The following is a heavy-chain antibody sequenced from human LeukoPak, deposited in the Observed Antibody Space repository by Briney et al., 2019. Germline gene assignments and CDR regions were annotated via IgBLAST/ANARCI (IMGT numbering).Heavy chain of an antibody. CDR3: ARGRKQWPAGPMDV. J-gene: IGHJ6*03. Sequence: GGSLRLSCAASGFTFSSYDMHWVRHATGRGLEWVSAIGTAGDTYYPGSVKGRFTISRENAKNSLYLQMNSPRAGDTAVYYCARGRKQWPAGPMDVWGKGTTVTVSS. V-gene: IGHV3-13*01. CDR2: IGTAGDT. D-gene: IGHD6-19*01. CDR1: GFTFSSYD.